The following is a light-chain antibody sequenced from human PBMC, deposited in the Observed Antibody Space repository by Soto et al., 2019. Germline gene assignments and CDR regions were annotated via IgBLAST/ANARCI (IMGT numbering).Light chain of an antibody. V-gene: IGKV1-5*03. CDR3: QQYNSYSGWT. Sequence: DIQMTQSPSTLSASVGDRVTITCRASQSISSWLAWYQQKPGKAPKLLIYKASSLESGVPSRFSGSGSGTEFTLTISSLQPDDFATYYCQQYNSYSGWTCGQGTKVEIK. CDR2: KAS. CDR1: QSISSW. J-gene: IGKJ1*01.